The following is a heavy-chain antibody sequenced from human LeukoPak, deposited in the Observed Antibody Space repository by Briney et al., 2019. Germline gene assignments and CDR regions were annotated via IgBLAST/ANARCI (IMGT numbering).Heavy chain of an antibody. D-gene: IGHD1-1*01. CDR2: IYSGGST. Sequence: GALRLSCAASGFTVSSNYMSWVRQAPGKGLEWVSVIYSGGSTYYADSVKGRFTISRDNPKNTLYLQMNSLRAEDTAVYYCARDPGSVFDYWGQGTLVTVSS. CDR3: ARDPGSVFDY. CDR1: GFTVSSNY. V-gene: IGHV3-53*01. J-gene: IGHJ4*02.